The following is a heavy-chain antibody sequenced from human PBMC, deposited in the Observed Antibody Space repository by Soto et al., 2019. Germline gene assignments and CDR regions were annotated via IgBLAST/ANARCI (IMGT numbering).Heavy chain of an antibody. V-gene: IGHV1-69*11. Sequence: QVQLVQSGAEVKKPGSSVWVSCKASGGAFRNYAISWVRQAPGKGPELMGTIIPRLGTPIYARKFQGRVTITADEFTNTVYMDLNSLVAEDSAIYYCARPVTYYDVWSGYPPFDFWGQGTLVTVSS. J-gene: IGHJ4*02. D-gene: IGHD3-3*01. CDR3: ARPVTYYDVWSGYPPFDF. CDR2: IIPRLGTP. CDR1: GGAFRNYA.